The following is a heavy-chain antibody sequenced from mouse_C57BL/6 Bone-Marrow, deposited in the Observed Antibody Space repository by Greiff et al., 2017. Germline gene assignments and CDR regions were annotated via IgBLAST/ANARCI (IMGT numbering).Heavy chain of an antibody. V-gene: IGHV1-55*01. CDR3: ARPYYSNYWYFDV. CDR2: IYPGSGST. J-gene: IGHJ1*03. CDR1: GYTFTSYW. D-gene: IGHD2-5*01. Sequence: VQLQQPGAELVKPGASVKMSCKASGYTFTSYWITWVKQRPGQGLEWIGDIYPGSGSTNYNEKFKSKATLTVDPSSSSAYLQLSSLTSEDSAVYYCARPYYSNYWYFDVWGTGTTVTVSS.